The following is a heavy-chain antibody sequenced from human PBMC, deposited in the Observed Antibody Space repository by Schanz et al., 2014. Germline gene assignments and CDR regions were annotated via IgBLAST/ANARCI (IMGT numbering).Heavy chain of an antibody. V-gene: IGHV3-23*01. Sequence: EVQLLDSGGGLVQPGGSLRLSCAASGFTFSTYAMSWVRQAPGKGLEWVSAISGSGGSTYYADSVKGRFTISRDNSKNTLYLEMNSLRAEGTAVYYCAKDPSHGDYDDYFDYWGQGTLVTVSS. J-gene: IGHJ4*02. D-gene: IGHD3-22*01. CDR1: GFTFSTYA. CDR2: ISGSGGST. CDR3: AKDPSHGDYDDYFDY.